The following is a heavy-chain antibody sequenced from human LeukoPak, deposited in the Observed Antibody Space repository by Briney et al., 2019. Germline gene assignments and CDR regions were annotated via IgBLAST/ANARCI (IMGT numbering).Heavy chain of an antibody. CDR3: ARGVVPADPQKKYYYYDYMDV. CDR2: ISAYNGNT. V-gene: IGHV1-18*01. CDR1: GYTFTSYG. D-gene: IGHD2-2*01. Sequence: ASVKVSCKASGYTFTSYGISWVRQAPGQGLEWMGWISAYNGNTNYAQKLQGRVTMTTDTSTSTAYMELRSLRSDDTAVYYCARGVVPADPQKKYYYYDYMDVWGKGTTVTVSS. J-gene: IGHJ6*03.